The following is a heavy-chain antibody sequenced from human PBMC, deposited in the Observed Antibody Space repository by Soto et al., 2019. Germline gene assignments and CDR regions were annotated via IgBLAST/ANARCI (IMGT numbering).Heavy chain of an antibody. J-gene: IGHJ5*02. CDR2: ISYDGSNK. CDR3: AKGDYGDYLNWFDP. D-gene: IGHD4-17*01. Sequence: QVQLVESGGGVVQPGRSLRLSCAASGFTFSSYGMHWVRQAPGKGLEWVAVISYDGSNKYYADSVKGRFTISRDNSKNTLYLQMNSLRAEDTAVYYCAKGDYGDYLNWFDPWGQGTLVTVSS. CDR1: GFTFSSYG. V-gene: IGHV3-30*18.